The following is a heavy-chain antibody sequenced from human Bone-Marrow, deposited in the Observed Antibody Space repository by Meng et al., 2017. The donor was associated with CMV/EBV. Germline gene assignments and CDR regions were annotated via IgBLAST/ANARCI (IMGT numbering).Heavy chain of an antibody. CDR3: AKGGLYYDFWSGHALMDV. J-gene: IGHJ6*02. CDR2: IRSSSSSSSII. Sequence: GESLKISCAASGFTFSSFSMNWVRQAPGKGLEWVSYIRSSSSSSSIIYYADSVKGRFTISRDNAKNSLYLQMNSLRAEDTAVYYCAKGGLYYDFWSGHALMDVWGQGPTVPVSS. D-gene: IGHD3-3*01. CDR1: GFTFSSFS. V-gene: IGHV3-48*04.